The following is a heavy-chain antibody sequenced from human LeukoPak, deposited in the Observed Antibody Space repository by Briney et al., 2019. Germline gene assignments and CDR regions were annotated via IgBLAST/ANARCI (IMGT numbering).Heavy chain of an antibody. CDR3: TTGTWIQLWLADY. Sequence: GGSLRLSCAASGFTFSNACMSWVRQAPGKGLEWVGHIKGKTDGGSTDYAAPVQGRFTISRDDSKNTLFLQMNSLKTEDTAVYYCTTGTWIQLWLADYWGQGTLVTVPS. CDR2: IKGKTDGGST. V-gene: IGHV3-15*01. J-gene: IGHJ4*02. D-gene: IGHD5-18*01. CDR1: GFTFSNAC.